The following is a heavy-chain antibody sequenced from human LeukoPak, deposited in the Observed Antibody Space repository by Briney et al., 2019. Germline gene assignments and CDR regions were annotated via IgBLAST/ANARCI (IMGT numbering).Heavy chain of an antibody. V-gene: IGHV4-59*01. Sequence: SETLSLTCTVSGGSISSYYWSWIRQPPGQGLEWIWYIYYSGSTNYNPSLKSRVTISVDTSKNQFSLKLSSVTAADTAVYYCAREARSGGSLRYDPWGQGTLVTVSS. J-gene: IGHJ5*02. CDR1: GGSISSYY. D-gene: IGHD2-15*01. CDR3: AREARSGGSLRYDP. CDR2: IYYSGST.